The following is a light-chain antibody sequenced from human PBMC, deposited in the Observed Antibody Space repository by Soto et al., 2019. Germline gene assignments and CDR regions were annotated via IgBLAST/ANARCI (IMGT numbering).Light chain of an antibody. CDR1: QTISNTY. V-gene: IGKV3-20*01. CDR2: GAS. CDR3: QSYGRTVFT. Sequence: EIVLTQSPGTLSLSPGEGAPLSCRASQTISNTYLAWYQQKPGQAPRLLIYGASSRATGIPDRFSGSGSGTDFTLTISGLEPEDFAVYYCQSYGRTVFTFGPGTKVDIK. J-gene: IGKJ3*01.